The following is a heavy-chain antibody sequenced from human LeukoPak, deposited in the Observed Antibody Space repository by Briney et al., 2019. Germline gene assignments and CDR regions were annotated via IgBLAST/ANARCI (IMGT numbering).Heavy chain of an antibody. Sequence: GGSLRLSCAASGFTFSSYSMNWVRQAPGKGLEWVSSISSSSSYIYYADSVKGRFTISRDNAKNSLYLQMNSLRAEDTAVYYCARGLLRGYSGYDWWGQGTLVTVSS. CDR2: ISSSSSYI. CDR1: GFTFSSYS. V-gene: IGHV3-21*01. CDR3: ARGLLRGYSGYDW. J-gene: IGHJ4*02. D-gene: IGHD5-12*01.